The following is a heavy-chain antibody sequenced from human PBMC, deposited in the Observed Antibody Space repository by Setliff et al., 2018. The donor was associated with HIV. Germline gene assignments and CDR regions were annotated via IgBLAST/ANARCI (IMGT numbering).Heavy chain of an antibody. CDR1: GGSISSHY. CDR3: ATSGYSYAFNWFDP. J-gene: IGHJ5*02. D-gene: IGHD5-18*01. Sequence: PSETLSLTCTVSGGSISSHYWSWIREPPGKGLEWIGYIYYSGSTNYNPSLKSRVTISVDTSKNQFSLKLSSVTAADTAVYYCATSGYSYAFNWFDPWGQGTLVTVSS. CDR2: IYYSGST. V-gene: IGHV4-59*08.